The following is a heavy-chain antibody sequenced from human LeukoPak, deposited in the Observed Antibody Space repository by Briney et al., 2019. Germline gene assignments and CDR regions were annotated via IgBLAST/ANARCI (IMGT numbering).Heavy chain of an antibody. D-gene: IGHD4-23*01. Sequence: GGSLRLSCEASGFTFSAYWMSWVRQAPGKGLEWVANIKQDGSQTYHADSVKGRFTISRDNAKNSLYLQMNSLRAEDTAVYYCARGDYGGNSGTFDYWGQGTLVTVSS. CDR1: GFTFSAYW. CDR2: IKQDGSQT. J-gene: IGHJ4*02. V-gene: IGHV3-7*01. CDR3: ARGDYGGNSGTFDY.